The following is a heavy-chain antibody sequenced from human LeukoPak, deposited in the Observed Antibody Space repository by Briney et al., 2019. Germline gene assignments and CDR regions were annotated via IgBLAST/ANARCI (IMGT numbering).Heavy chain of an antibody. Sequence: SVKVSCKASGGTFSSYAISWVRQAPGQGLEWMGGIIPIFGTANYAQKFQGRVTITADESTSTAYMELSSLRSEDMAVYYCARGSPSYDSSGYSPETFDYWGQGTLVTVSS. J-gene: IGHJ4*02. CDR3: ARGSPSYDSSGYSPETFDY. CDR1: GGTFSSYA. V-gene: IGHV1-69*13. D-gene: IGHD3-22*01. CDR2: IIPIFGTA.